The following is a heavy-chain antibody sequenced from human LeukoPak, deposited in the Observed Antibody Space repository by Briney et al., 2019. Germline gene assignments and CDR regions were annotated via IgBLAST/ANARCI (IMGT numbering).Heavy chain of an antibody. CDR1: GGSISSGGYF. Sequence: PSETLSLTCTVSGGSISSGGYFWSWIRQHPGKGLEWIGSISSRGSTLYSPSLNSRVTISVDTSKNQFSLNLSSVTAAETAGYYCARADNLNAFDYWGQGTRVTVSS. J-gene: IGHJ4*02. CDR3: ARADNLNAFDY. CDR2: ISSRGST. V-gene: IGHV4-31*03. D-gene: IGHD1-1*01.